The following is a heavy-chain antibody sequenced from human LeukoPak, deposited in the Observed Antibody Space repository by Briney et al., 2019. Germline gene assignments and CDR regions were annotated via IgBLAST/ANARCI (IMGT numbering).Heavy chain of an antibody. CDR2: MNPNSGNT. CDR1: GYTFTSYD. CDR3: ARVSPSGMDV. V-gene: IGHV1-8*01. J-gene: IGHJ6*02. Sequence: GESLKISCKGSGYTFTSYDINWVRQATGQGLEWMGWMNPNSGNTGYAQKFQGRVTMTRNTSISTAYMELSSLRSEDTAVYYCARVSPSGMDVWGQGTTVTVSS.